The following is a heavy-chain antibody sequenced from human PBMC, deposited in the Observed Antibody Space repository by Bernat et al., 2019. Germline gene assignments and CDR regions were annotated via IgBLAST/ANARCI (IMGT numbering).Heavy chain of an antibody. D-gene: IGHD3-10*01. CDR1: GFRISNYW. J-gene: IGHJ3*02. CDR3: ARDDPDYGSGDDAFDI. CDR2: IKQDGSET. V-gene: IGHV3-7*03. Sequence: EVQLVESGGGLVQPGGSLRLSCAVSGFRISNYWMSWVRQAPGKGLEWVANIKQDGSETYYVDYLKGRFTISRDNAKNSLFLQMNSLRAEDTAVYYCARDDPDYGSGDDAFDIWGPGTMVTVSS.